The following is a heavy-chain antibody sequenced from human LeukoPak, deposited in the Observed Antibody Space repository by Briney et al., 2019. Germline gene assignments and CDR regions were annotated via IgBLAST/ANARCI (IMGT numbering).Heavy chain of an antibody. J-gene: IGHJ4*02. D-gene: IGHD3-16*01. Sequence: SETLSLTCTVSGGSISGYYWSWIRQPPGKGLEWIGYIYYSGSTNYNPSLKSRVTISVDTSQNQFSLRLTSVTAADTAVYYCARGRYGPRLGNWGQGTLVTVSS. V-gene: IGHV4-59*12. CDR1: GGSISGYY. CDR2: IYYSGST. CDR3: ARGRYGPRLGN.